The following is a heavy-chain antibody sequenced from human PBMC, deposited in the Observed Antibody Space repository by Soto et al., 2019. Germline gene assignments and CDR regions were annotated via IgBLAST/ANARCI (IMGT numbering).Heavy chain of an antibody. CDR3: ARRTIQLWPRMDV. CDR2: IRQDGSEK. CDR1: GFTFSSYW. Sequence: GGSLRLSCAASGFTFSSYWMSWVRQAPGKGLEWVANIRQDGSEKYYVDSVKGRFTISRDNAKNSLYLQMNSLRAEDTAVYYCARRTIQLWPRMDVWGQGTTVTVSS. D-gene: IGHD5-18*01. J-gene: IGHJ6*02. V-gene: IGHV3-7*01.